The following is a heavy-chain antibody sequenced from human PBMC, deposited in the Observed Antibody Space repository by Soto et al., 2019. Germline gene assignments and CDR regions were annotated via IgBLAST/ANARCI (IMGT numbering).Heavy chain of an antibody. D-gene: IGHD3-22*01. CDR1: GFSFSSYG. V-gene: IGHV3-23*01. J-gene: IGHJ4*02. Sequence: GGSLRLSCTASGFSFSSYGMSWVRRAPGKGLEWASTISVGGGGTFYADSVKGRFTISRDNSRNTLNLQMSSLRAEDTAVYYCAKRDSSGSYYFDHWGQGTLVTVSS. CDR3: AKRDSSGSYYFDH. CDR2: ISVGGGGT.